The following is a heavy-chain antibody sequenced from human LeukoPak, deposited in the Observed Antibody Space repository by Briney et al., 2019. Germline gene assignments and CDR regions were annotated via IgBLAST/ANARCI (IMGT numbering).Heavy chain of an antibody. J-gene: IGHJ4*02. Sequence: GGALRLSCAASGFTFSGYAMSWVRQAPGKGLEWVSAISGSGGSTYYADSVKGRFTISRDNSKNTLYLQMNSLRAEDTAVYYCARAPTPMVRGVIGYWGQGTLVTVSS. CDR3: ARAPTPMVRGVIGY. CDR2: ISGSGGST. V-gene: IGHV3-23*01. CDR1: GFTFSGYA. D-gene: IGHD3-10*01.